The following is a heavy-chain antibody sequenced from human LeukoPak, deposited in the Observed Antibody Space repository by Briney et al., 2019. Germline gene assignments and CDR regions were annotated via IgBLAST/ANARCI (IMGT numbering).Heavy chain of an antibody. J-gene: IGHJ6*02. Sequence: GRSLRLSCAASGFTFSDYGMHWVRQAPGKGLEWVAVIWYDGSNKYYADSVKGRFTMSRDNSKTTLYLQMDSLRADDTAVYYCARDGRTKVRNAFSYGMDVWGQGTTVTVSS. V-gene: IGHV3-33*01. CDR3: ARDGRTKVRNAFSYGMDV. CDR2: IWYDGSNK. D-gene: IGHD3-10*01. CDR1: GFTFSDYG.